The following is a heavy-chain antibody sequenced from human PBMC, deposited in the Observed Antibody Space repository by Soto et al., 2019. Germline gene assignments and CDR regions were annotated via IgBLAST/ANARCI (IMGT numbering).Heavy chain of an antibody. CDR3: ARDSDYYDSSGYPGHFDY. D-gene: IGHD3-22*01. CDR2: ISSSSSST. J-gene: IGHJ4*02. CDR1: GFTFSSYA. Sequence: GGSLRLSCAASGFTFSSYAMSWVRQAPGKGLEWVSDISSSSSSTYYADSVKGQFTISRDSAKNSLYLQINSLRDEDTAVYYCARDSDYYDSSGYPGHFDYWGQGTLVTVSS. V-gene: IGHV3-48*02.